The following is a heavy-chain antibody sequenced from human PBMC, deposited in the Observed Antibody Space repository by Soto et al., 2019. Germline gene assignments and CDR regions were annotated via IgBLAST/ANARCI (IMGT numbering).Heavy chain of an antibody. V-gene: IGHV1-18*01. Sequence: GASVKVSCKASGYTFTSYGISWVRQAPGQGLEWMGWISAYNGNTNYAQKLQGRVTMTTDTSTSTAYMELSSLRDEDTAVYNCARTRHGDSYGSAYYYYALDVWGQGTTVTVSS. CDR2: ISAYNGNT. CDR1: GYTFTSYG. J-gene: IGHJ6*02. D-gene: IGHD5-18*01. CDR3: ARTRHGDSYGSAYYYYALDV.